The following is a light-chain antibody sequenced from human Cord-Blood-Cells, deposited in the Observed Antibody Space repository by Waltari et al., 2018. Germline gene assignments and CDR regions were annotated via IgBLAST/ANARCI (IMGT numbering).Light chain of an antibody. V-gene: IGLV2-11*01. Sequence: QSALTQPRTVSGSPGQSVTIPCTGTSSDVGGYNYVSCYQQHPGKAPKLMIYYVSKRPSGVPDRFSGSKSGNTASLTISGLQAEDEADYYCCSYAGSYTWVFGGGTKLTVL. CDR2: YVS. CDR1: SSDVGGYNY. J-gene: IGLJ3*02. CDR3: CSYAGSYTWV.